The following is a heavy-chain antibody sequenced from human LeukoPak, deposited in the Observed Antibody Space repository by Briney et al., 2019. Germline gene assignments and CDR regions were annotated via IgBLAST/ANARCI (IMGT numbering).Heavy chain of an antibody. CDR1: GGSISSGSYY. CDR2: IYTSGST. V-gene: IGHV4-61*02. CDR3: ARGGVDYMDV. Sequence: TSSETLSLTCTVSGGSISSGSYYWSWIRQPAGKGLEWIGRIYTSGSTNYNPSLNSRLTMSVDTSKNHFSLKLTSVTAADTAVYYCARGGVDYMDVWGKGTTVTVSS. D-gene: IGHD2-8*01. J-gene: IGHJ6*03.